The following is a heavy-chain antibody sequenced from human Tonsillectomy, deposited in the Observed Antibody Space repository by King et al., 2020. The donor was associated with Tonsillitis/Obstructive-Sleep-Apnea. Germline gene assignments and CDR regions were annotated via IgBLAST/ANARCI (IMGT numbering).Heavy chain of an antibody. CDR3: AKRGYSGSYYSFDY. J-gene: IGHJ4*02. CDR1: GFTFNTYS. Sequence: QLAQSGGGLVQPGGSLRLSCAVSGFTFNTYSMTWVRQAPGKGLEWVTSISGSGGSTFYADSVKGRFTISRDNSRKTLYLQMNSLRAEDTAVYYCAKRGYSGSYYSFDYWGQGTLVTVSS. D-gene: IGHD1-26*01. V-gene: IGHV3-23*04. CDR2: ISGSGGST.